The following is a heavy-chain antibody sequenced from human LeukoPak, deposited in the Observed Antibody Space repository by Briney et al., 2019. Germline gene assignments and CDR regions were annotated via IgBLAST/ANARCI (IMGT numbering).Heavy chain of an antibody. V-gene: IGHV3-7*01. CDR1: GFTFSSYW. Sequence: SGGSLRLSCAASGFTFSSYWMSWVRQAPGKGLEWVANIKQDGSEKYYVDSVKGRFTISRDNAKNSLYLQMNSLRAEDTAVYYCAREGYSSSWPFDCWGQGTLVTVSS. J-gene: IGHJ4*02. CDR2: IKQDGSEK. CDR3: AREGYSSSWPFDC. D-gene: IGHD6-13*01.